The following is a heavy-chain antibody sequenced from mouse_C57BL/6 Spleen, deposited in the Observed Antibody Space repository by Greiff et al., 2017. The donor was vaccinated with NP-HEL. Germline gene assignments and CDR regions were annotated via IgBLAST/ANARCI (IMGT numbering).Heavy chain of an antibody. J-gene: IGHJ4*01. V-gene: IGHV3-6*01. Sequence: EVQLQESGPGLVKPSQSLSLTCSVTGYSITSGYYWNWIRQFPGNKLEWMGYISYDGSNNYNPSLKNRISITRDTSKNQFFLKLNSVTTEDTATYYCARYWDRAYYAMDYWGQGTSVTVSS. CDR3: ARYWDRAYYAMDY. CDR1: GYSITSGYY. D-gene: IGHD4-1*01. CDR2: ISYDGSN.